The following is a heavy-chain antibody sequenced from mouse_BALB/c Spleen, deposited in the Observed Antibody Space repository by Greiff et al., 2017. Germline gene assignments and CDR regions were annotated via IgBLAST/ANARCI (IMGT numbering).Heavy chain of an antibody. Sequence: VQLQESGAELVRPGTSVKVSCKASGYAFTNYLIEWVKQRPGQGLEWIGVINPGSGGTNYNEKFKGKATLTADKSSSTAYMQLSSLTSDDSAVYFCARSWLGYAMDYWGQGTTVTVSS. CDR3: ARSWLGYAMDY. J-gene: IGHJ4*01. V-gene: IGHV1-54*01. D-gene: IGHD2-2*01. CDR2: INPGSGGT. CDR1: GYAFTNYL.